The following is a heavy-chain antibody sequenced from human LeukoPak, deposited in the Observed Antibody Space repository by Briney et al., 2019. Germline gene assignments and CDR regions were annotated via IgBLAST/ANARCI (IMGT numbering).Heavy chain of an antibody. CDR1: GFTFDDYA. D-gene: IGHD1-14*01. CDR3: AKGKVNHDGAFDF. Sequence: GGSLRLSCAASGFTFDDYAMHWVRQAPGKGPEWVSGISAGGATTHYADSVKGRFTMSRDNSKKTVYLQMNSLRAEDTAIYYCAKGKVNHDGAFDFWGQGTMVTVSS. CDR2: ISAGGATT. J-gene: IGHJ3*01. V-gene: IGHV3-23*01.